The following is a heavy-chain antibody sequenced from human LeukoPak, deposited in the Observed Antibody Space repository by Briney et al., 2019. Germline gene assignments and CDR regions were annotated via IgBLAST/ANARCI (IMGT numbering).Heavy chain of an antibody. D-gene: IGHD6-13*01. Sequence: ASVKVSCKESGYTFTSYYMHWVRQALGQGLEWMGTINPSGGYTSYAQNLQGRVTMTRDTSTSTVYMEMSSLRSEDTALYYCAREGGSSSWYDYWGQGTLVTVSS. CDR1: GYTFTSYY. CDR2: INPSGGYT. J-gene: IGHJ4*02. CDR3: AREGGSSSWYDY. V-gene: IGHV1-46*04.